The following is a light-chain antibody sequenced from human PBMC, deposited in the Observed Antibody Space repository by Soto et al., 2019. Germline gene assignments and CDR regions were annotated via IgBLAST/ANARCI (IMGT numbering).Light chain of an antibody. CDR2: EVS. V-gene: IGLV2-14*01. Sequence: QSVLTQRASVSGSPGQSITISCTGTSSDIGSYNYVSWNQQHPGKAPKLIIYEVSDRPSGVSNRFSGSKSGNTASLTISGLQAEDEADYYCSSYTSSSTYVFGTGTKVTV. CDR1: SSDIGSYNY. CDR3: SSYTSSSTYV. J-gene: IGLJ1*01.